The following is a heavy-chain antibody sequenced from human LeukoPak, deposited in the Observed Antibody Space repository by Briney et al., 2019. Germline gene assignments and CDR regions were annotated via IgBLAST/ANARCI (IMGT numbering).Heavy chain of an antibody. CDR1: GYKFTTDY. J-gene: IGHJ4*02. D-gene: IGHD6-13*01. CDR3: ARQERWQQLVRPFDY. Sequence: GESLKISCKASGYKFTTDYIGWVRQMPGKGLEWMGIIYPDDSETKYSPSFEGQVTMSVDKSITTAFLQWSSLKASDTAMYYCARQERWQQLVRPFDYWGQGTLVTVSS. CDR2: IYPDDSET. V-gene: IGHV5-51*01.